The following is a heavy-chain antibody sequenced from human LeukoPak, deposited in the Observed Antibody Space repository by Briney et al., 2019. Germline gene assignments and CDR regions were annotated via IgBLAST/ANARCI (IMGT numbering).Heavy chain of an antibody. D-gene: IGHD5-12*01. Sequence: GGSLRLSCAASGFTFSSYAMGWVRQAPGKGLEWVSAISGSGGSTYYADSVKGRFTISRDNSKNTLYLQMNSLRAEDTAVYYCAKSPSGYSGYGRAYYFDYWGQGTLVTVSS. CDR1: GFTFSSYA. CDR3: AKSPSGYSGYGRAYYFDY. J-gene: IGHJ4*02. V-gene: IGHV3-23*01. CDR2: ISGSGGST.